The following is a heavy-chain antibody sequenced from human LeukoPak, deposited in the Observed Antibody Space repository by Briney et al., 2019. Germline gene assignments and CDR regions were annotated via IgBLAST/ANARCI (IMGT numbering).Heavy chain of an antibody. V-gene: IGHV3-23*01. J-gene: IGHJ4*02. D-gene: IGHD2-2*01. CDR1: GFTFSSYA. Sequence: GGSLRLSCAASGFTFSSYAMSWVRQAPGKGLEWVSAISGSGGSTYYADSVKGRFTISRDNSKNTLYLQMNSLRAEDTAVYYCAKLAPRYCSSTSCYLSYSDYWGQGTLVTVSS. CDR3: AKLAPRYCSSTSCYLSYSDY. CDR2: ISGSGGST.